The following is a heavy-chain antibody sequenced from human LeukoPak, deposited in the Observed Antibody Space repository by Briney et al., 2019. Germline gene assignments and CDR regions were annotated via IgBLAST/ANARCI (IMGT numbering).Heavy chain of an antibody. CDR2: IYTSGST. J-gene: IGHJ4*02. D-gene: IGHD3-9*01. Sequence: SETLSLTCTVSGGSISSYYWSWIRQPAGKGLEWIGRIYTSGSTNYNPSLKSRVTISVDTSKNQFSLKLTSVIAADTAVYYCARGGGNILTGNYPFDYWGQGTLVTVSS. V-gene: IGHV4-4*07. CDR3: ARGGGNILTGNYPFDY. CDR1: GGSISSYY.